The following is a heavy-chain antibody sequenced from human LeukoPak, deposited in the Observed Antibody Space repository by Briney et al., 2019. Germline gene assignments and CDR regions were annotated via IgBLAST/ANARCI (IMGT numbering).Heavy chain of an antibody. CDR1: GFTFSTYA. CDR2: ISGSGGST. J-gene: IGHJ4*02. CDR3: AKDRGALVVVGSRYFDN. V-gene: IGHV3-23*01. Sequence: TGGSLRLSCAASGFTFSTYAMSWVRQAPGKGLEWVSGISGSGGSTYYAESVKGRFTISRDNSKNTLYLQMNSLRAEDTAVYYCAKDRGALVVVGSRYFDNWGQGTLVSVSS. D-gene: IGHD2-15*01.